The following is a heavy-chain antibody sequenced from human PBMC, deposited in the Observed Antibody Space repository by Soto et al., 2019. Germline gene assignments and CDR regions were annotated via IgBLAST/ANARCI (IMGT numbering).Heavy chain of an antibody. CDR3: ARVYPPDAFDI. J-gene: IGHJ3*02. Sequence: GGSLRLSCADSGFTFSSYSMNWVRQAPGKGLEWVSYISSSSSTIYYADSVKGRFTISRDNAKNSLYLQMNSLRAEDTAVYYCARVYPPDAFDIWGQGTMVTVSS. CDR2: ISSSSSTI. V-gene: IGHV3-48*01. CDR1: GFTFSSYS. D-gene: IGHD3-16*02.